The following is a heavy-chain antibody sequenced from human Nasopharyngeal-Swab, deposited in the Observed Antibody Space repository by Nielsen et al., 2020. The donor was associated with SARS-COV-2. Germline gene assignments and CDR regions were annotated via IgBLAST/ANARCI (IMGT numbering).Heavy chain of an antibody. J-gene: IGHJ4*02. CDR3: ARDLGSTFYYFDY. V-gene: IGHV3-30*04. CDR2: ISYDGRNK. D-gene: IGHD3-10*01. Sequence: GRQDAGEGLEWVAVISYDGRNKYYADSVKGRFTISRDNSKNTLYLQMNSLRAEDTAVYYCARDLGSTFYYFDYWGQGTLVTVSS.